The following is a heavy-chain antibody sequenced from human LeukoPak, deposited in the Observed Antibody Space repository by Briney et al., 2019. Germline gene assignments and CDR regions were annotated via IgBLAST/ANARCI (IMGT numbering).Heavy chain of an antibody. Sequence: GGSLRLSCAASGFTFSSYWMSWVRQAPGKGLEWVANIKQDGSEKYYVDSVKGRFTISRDNAKNSLYLQMNSLRAEDTAVCYCARDEGYSSSWYSDYWGQGTLSPSPQ. J-gene: IGHJ4*02. D-gene: IGHD6-13*01. CDR2: IKQDGSEK. CDR1: GFTFSSYW. CDR3: ARDEGYSSSWYSDY. V-gene: IGHV3-7*01.